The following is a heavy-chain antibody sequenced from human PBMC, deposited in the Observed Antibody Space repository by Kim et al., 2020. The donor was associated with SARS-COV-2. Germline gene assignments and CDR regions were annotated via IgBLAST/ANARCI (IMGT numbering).Heavy chain of an antibody. Sequence: DSVKGRFTISRDNSKNTLYLQLNSLRAEDTAVYYCARGGINGYNRDYFDYWGQGTLVTVSS. CDR3: ARGGINGYNRDYFDY. V-gene: IGHV3-30*07. D-gene: IGHD5-12*01. J-gene: IGHJ4*02.